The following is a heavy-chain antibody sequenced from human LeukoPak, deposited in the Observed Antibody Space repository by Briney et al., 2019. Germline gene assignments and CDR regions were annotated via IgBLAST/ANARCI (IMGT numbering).Heavy chain of an antibody. D-gene: IGHD3-22*01. Sequence: PGGSLRLSCAASGFTFSSYSMNWVRQAPGKGMEWVSSISSSSSYIYYADSVKGRFTISRDNAKNSLYLQMNSLRAEDTAVYYCARDLYDSSGLDYWGQGTPVTVSS. CDR3: ARDLYDSSGLDY. CDR1: GFTFSSYS. V-gene: IGHV3-21*01. CDR2: ISSSSSYI. J-gene: IGHJ4*02.